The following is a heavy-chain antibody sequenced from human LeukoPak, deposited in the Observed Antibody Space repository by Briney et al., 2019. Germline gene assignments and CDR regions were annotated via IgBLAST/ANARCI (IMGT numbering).Heavy chain of an antibody. CDR3: AREREYCSGGSCYPNWYFDL. J-gene: IGHJ2*01. CDR2: IYTSGST. D-gene: IGHD2-15*01. Sequence: PGGSLRLSCAASGFTFSTYGMHWVRQAPGEGLAWVSIIYTSGSTYYADSVKGRFTISRDSSKNTLYLHMNSLRVEDTAVYYCAREREYCSGGSCYPNWYFDLWGRGTLVTVSS. V-gene: IGHV3-53*01. CDR1: GFTFSTYG.